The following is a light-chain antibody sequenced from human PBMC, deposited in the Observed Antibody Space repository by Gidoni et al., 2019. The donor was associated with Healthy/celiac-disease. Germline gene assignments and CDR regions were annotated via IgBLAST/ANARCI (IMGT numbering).Light chain of an antibody. J-gene: IGKJ1*01. CDR3: MQALQTPWT. V-gene: IGKV2-28*01. CDR1: QSLLHSNGYNY. Sequence: DSVRTQSPRALPVTPGEPASISCRSSQSLLHSNGYNYLDWYLQKPGQSPQLLIYLGSNRASGVPDRFSGSGSGTDFTLTISRVEAEDVGVYYCMQALQTPWTFGQGTKVEIK. CDR2: LGS.